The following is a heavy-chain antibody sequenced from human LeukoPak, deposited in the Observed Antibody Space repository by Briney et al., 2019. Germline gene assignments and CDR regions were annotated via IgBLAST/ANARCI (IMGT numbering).Heavy chain of an antibody. V-gene: IGHV3-53*05. CDR2: IYSGGST. Sequence: GGSLRLSCAASGFTVSSNYMSWVRQAPGKGLEWVSVIYSGGSTYYADSVKGRFTISRDNSKNTLFLQMNSLRAEDTAVYYCAKGVDYCSGGSCPADYWGPGTLVTVSS. D-gene: IGHD2-15*01. J-gene: IGHJ4*02. CDR3: AKGVDYCSGGSCPADY. CDR1: GFTVSSNY.